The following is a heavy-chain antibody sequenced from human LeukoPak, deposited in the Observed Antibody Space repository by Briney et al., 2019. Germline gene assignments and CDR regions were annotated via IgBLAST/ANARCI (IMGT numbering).Heavy chain of an antibody. Sequence: GGSLRLSCAASGFTFSSYWTSWVRQAPGKGLEWVANIKQDGSEKYYVDSVKGRFTISRDNAKNSLYLQMNSLRAEDTAVYYCARDRYDYVWGSYRQDYWGQGTLVTVSS. J-gene: IGHJ4*02. CDR1: GFTFSSYW. CDR2: IKQDGSEK. V-gene: IGHV3-7*01. D-gene: IGHD3-16*02. CDR3: ARDRYDYVWGSYRQDY.